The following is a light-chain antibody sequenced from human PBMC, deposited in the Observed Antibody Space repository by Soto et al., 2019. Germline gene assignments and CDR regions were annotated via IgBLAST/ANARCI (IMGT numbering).Light chain of an antibody. Sequence: EIVLTQSPGTLSLSPGERATPSCRASQSVSSSYLAWYQQKPGQAPRLLIYGASSRATGIPDRFSGSGSGTEFTLTISRLEPEDFAVYYCQQYGGTPPITFGQGTKVDTK. CDR2: GAS. J-gene: IGKJ1*01. CDR1: QSVSSSY. CDR3: QQYGGTPPIT. V-gene: IGKV3-20*01.